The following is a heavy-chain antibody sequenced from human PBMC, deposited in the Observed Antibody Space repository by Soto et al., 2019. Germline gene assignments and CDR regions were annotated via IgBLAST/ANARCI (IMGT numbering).Heavy chain of an antibody. J-gene: IGHJ5*02. V-gene: IGHV4-39*01. CDR3: ERHVTYSSNWSITWLDT. Sequence: SSTXSLTCSVSVYCISINHYYWCWIRQPPGKGLEWIGSITYDGTTYHNSSLKSRATISVDTSKSQFSLKLTSVNAADTAIYYCERHVTYSSNWSITWLDTWGQGTRV. CDR1: VYCISINHYY. D-gene: IGHD6-19*01. CDR2: ITYDGTT.